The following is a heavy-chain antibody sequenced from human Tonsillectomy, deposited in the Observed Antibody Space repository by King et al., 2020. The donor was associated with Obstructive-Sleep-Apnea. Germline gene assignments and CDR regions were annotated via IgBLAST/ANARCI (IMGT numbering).Heavy chain of an antibody. J-gene: IGHJ3*02. V-gene: IGHV3-11*06. Sequence: VQLVESGGGLVKPGESLRLSCAASKFAFSDHYMNWIRQAPGKGLEWVSYISNGGDFTNYADSVKGRFTISRDNVKKSVCLQMNNLRADDTAVYYCARERAFDYDTGRGAFDIWGRGTMVTVSS. CDR1: KFAFSDHY. CDR2: ISNGGDFT. CDR3: ARERAFDYDTGRGAFDI. D-gene: IGHD3-22*01.